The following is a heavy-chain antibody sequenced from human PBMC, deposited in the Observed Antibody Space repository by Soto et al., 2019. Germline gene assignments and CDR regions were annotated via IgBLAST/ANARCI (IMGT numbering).Heavy chain of an antibody. CDR3: ARREGYCSSTSCYANWFDP. V-gene: IGHV4-39*01. D-gene: IGHD2-2*01. J-gene: IGHJ5*02. CDR1: GGSISSSSYY. CDR2: VFYSGST. Sequence: ETLSLTCTVSGGSISSSSYYWAWIRQPPGKGLEWIGSVFYSGSTYYNPSLKSPVTVSVDTSKNQFSLKMSSVTAADTAVYYCARREGYCSSTSCYANWFDPWGQGTLVTVSS.